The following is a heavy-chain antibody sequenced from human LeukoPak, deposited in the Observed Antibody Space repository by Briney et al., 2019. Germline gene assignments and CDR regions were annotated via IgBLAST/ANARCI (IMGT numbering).Heavy chain of an antibody. CDR3: ARYSSPYYFDY. Sequence: GGSLRLSCAASGFTFSSYAMSWVRQAPGKGLEWVSYISSGSTTIYYADSVKGRFTISRDNVKNSLYLQMDSLRAEDTAVYYCARYSSPYYFDYWGQGTLVTVSS. V-gene: IGHV3-48*01. CDR1: GFTFSSYA. J-gene: IGHJ4*02. CDR2: ISSGSTTI. D-gene: IGHD2-21*01.